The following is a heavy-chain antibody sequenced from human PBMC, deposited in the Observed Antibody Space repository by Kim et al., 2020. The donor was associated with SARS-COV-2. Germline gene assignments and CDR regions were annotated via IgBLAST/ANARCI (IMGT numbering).Heavy chain of an antibody. V-gene: IGHV3-23*01. Sequence: GGSLRLSCAASGFTFSNSAMSWVRQAPGKGLEWVSDISSTVDNTYYAGSVKGRFTMSRDNSTNTLYLQMNNLRADDTAEYYCATPGETGGYYFDSWGQGALVTVSS. CDR1: GFTFSNSA. CDR3: ATPGETGGYYFDS. CDR2: ISSTVDNT. D-gene: IGHD3-10*01. J-gene: IGHJ4*02.